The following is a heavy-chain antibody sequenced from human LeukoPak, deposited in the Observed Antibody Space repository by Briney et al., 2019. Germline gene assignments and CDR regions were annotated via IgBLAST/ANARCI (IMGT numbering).Heavy chain of an antibody. CDR3: ARDGLQGGFDY. J-gene: IGHJ4*02. CDR1: GGTFSSYA. V-gene: IGHV1-2*02. Sequence: ASVKVSCKASGGTFSSYAISWVRQAPGQGLEWMGWINPNSGGTNYAQKFQGRVTMTRDTSISTAYMELSRLRSDDTAVYYCARDGLQGGFDYWGQGTLVTVSS. CDR2: INPNSGGT. D-gene: IGHD5-24*01.